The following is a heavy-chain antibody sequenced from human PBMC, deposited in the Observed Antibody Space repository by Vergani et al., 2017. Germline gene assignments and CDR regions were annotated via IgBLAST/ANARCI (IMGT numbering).Heavy chain of an antibody. V-gene: IGHV3-21*06. J-gene: IGHJ6*02. CDR3: ARDQGSGTNRHHYGLDV. Sequence: EEHLVESGGGLVKPGGSLRLSCVASGFTFGSYSVNWVRQAPGRGLEWVSSISSSGNYVYYAASVKGRFSISRDNAKNLLSLQMNSLRADDPAVYYCARDQGSGTNRHHYGLDVWGQGTTVTVSS. CDR1: GFTFGSYS. CDR2: ISSSGNYV. D-gene: IGHD3-10*01.